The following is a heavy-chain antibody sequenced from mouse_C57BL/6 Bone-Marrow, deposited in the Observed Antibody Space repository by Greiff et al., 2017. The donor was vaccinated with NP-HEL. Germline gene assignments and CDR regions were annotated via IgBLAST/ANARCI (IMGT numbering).Heavy chain of an antibody. J-gene: IGHJ1*03. Sequence: QVQLKQPGAELVKPGASVKLSCKASGYTFTSYWMHWVKQRPGQGLEWIGMIHPNSGSTNYNEKFKSKATLTVDKSSSTAYMQLSSLTSEDSAVYYCARIDDGYTGYFDVWGTGTTVTVSS. V-gene: IGHV1-64*01. CDR1: GYTFTSYW. D-gene: IGHD2-3*01. CDR3: ARIDDGYTGYFDV. CDR2: IHPNSGST.